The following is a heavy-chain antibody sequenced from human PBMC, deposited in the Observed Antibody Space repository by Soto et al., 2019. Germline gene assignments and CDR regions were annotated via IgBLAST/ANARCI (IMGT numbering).Heavy chain of an antibody. J-gene: IGHJ4*02. CDR1: GFTFSSYA. V-gene: IGHV3-23*01. CDR2: ISGSGGST. CDR3: VTDLSGYLN. Sequence: EVQLLESGGGLVQPGGSLRLSCAASGFTFSSYAMSWVRQAPGKGLEWVSTISGSGGSTYYADSVKGRFTISRDTSKNTLYLQVNSLRAEDTAVYLCVTDLSGYLNWGQGTLVTVSS. D-gene: IGHD5-12*01.